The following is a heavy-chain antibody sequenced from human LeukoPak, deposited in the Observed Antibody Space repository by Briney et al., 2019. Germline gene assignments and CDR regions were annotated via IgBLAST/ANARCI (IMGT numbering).Heavy chain of an antibody. CDR1: GFSFSSFW. Sequence: PGGSLRLSCAASGFSFSSFWMSWVRQAPGKGPEWVAHIKENGNEQYYADSVKGRFTISRDNAQKSLWLQMNSLRVEDTAVYYCARGMDVWGQGTTVTVSS. CDR2: IKENGNEQ. V-gene: IGHV3-7*01. CDR3: ARGMDV. J-gene: IGHJ6*02.